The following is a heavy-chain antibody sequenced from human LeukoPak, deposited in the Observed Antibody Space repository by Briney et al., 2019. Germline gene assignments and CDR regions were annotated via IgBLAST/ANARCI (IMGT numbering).Heavy chain of an antibody. CDR3: ARDKKYYYDSSGPGHAFDI. J-gene: IGHJ3*02. Sequence: SETLSLTCTVSGGSISSYYWSWIRQPLGKGLEWIGYIYYSGSTNYNPSLKSRVTISVDTSKNQFSLKLSSVTAADTAVYYCARDKKYYYDSSGPGHAFDIWGQGTMVTVSS. CDR1: GGSISSYY. CDR2: IYYSGST. V-gene: IGHV4-59*01. D-gene: IGHD3-22*01.